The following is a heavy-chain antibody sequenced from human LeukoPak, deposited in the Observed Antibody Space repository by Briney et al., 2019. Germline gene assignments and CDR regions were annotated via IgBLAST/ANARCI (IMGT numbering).Heavy chain of an antibody. J-gene: IGHJ5*02. V-gene: IGHV4-39*07. Sequence: PSETLSLTRIVSGGSISSSSYYSGWIRQPPGKGLEWIGSIYYSESTYYNPSLKIRVPISVDTYKTQFSLKLSSVTATDTAVYCCARDLYWGAGWFDPWGQGTLVTVSP. CDR3: ARDLYWGAGWFDP. CDR2: IYYSEST. D-gene: IGHD2-8*02. CDR1: GGSISSSSYY.